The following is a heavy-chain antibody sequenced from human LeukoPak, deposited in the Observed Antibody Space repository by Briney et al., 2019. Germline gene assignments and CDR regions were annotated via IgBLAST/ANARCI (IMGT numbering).Heavy chain of an antibody. Sequence: GGSLRLSCAASGFTFSSYGMRWVRQAPGKGLEWVAFIRYDGSNKYYADSVKGRFTISRDNSKNTLYLQMNSLRAEDTAVYYCAKGYGGNYYYYYMDVWGKGTTVTVSS. D-gene: IGHD4-23*01. CDR1: GFTFSSYG. CDR2: IRYDGSNK. CDR3: AKGYGGNYYYYYMDV. J-gene: IGHJ6*03. V-gene: IGHV3-30*02.